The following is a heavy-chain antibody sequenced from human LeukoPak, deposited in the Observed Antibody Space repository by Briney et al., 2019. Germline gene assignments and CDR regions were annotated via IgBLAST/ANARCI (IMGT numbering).Heavy chain of an antibody. CDR1: SGSFRTYY. D-gene: IGHD3-16*01. Sequence: SETLSLTCTVSSGSFRTYYWSWIRQPPGKGLEWIGYIYYSGSTNYNPSLKSRVTISVDTSKNQFSLKLSSVTAADTAVYYCARETSQKGAHYMDVWGKGTTVTISS. V-gene: IGHV4-59*01. CDR3: ARETSQKGAHYMDV. CDR2: IYYSGST. J-gene: IGHJ6*03.